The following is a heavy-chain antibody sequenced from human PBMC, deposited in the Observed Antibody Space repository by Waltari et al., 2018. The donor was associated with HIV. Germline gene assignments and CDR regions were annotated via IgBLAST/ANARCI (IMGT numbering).Heavy chain of an antibody. CDR3: ARDEGGGEYNDFWSGLDYYGMDV. D-gene: IGHD3-3*01. Sequence: QLQLVQSGAEVKKPGASVKVSCKASGYTFTSYYIHWVRQAPGQGLEWMGEINPSGGTTRDEQKFQGRVTMTRDTSTRTVYMELSSLGSEDTAVYYCARDEGGGEYNDFWSGLDYYGMDVWGQGTTVTVSS. V-gene: IGHV1-46*01. J-gene: IGHJ6*02. CDR2: INPSGGTT. CDR1: GYTFTSYY.